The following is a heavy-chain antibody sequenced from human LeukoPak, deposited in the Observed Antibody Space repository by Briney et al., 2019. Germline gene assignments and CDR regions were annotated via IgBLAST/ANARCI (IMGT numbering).Heavy chain of an antibody. D-gene: IGHD6-19*01. Sequence: GGSLRLSCTASGVTFSSHVMSWVRQAPGKGLEWVSTISGGGGSTHYADSVTGRFSISRDNSKNTLYLQMHSLRAEDTAVYYCAKGHGSGWYGFDSWGQGTLVTVSS. CDR1: GVTFSSHV. V-gene: IGHV3-23*01. CDR2: ISGGGGST. CDR3: AKGHGSGWYGFDS. J-gene: IGHJ4*02.